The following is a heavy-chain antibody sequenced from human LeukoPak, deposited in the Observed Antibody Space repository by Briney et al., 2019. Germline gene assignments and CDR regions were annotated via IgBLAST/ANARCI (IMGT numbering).Heavy chain of an antibody. V-gene: IGHV4-39*01. CDR2: IYYSGSS. D-gene: IGHD5-18*01. CDR1: GASIRSGRNY. CDR3: ARHVSGSAMMHYFDY. J-gene: IGHJ4*02. Sequence: SETLSLACNVSGASIRSGRNYWGWIRQSPGKGLEWIGSIYYSGSSSYNPSLQSRVSISVDTSKNHISLKVFSLTAADTALYYCARHVSGSAMMHYFDYWGQGNLVTVSS.